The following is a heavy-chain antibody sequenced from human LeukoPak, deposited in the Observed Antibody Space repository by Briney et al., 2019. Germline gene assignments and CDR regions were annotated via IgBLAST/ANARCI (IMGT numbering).Heavy chain of an antibody. J-gene: IGHJ4*02. CDR3: AHRRSGWYGY. D-gene: IGHD6-19*01. Sequence: SGPTLANPPYPLTLTCTLSGFVLCASPVGMGWIGLPPGKTLEWHALIYWDDDKRYSPSLKSRLTNTKDTSKDQVVLTMTNMDPVDTATYYCAHRRSGWYGYWGQGTLVTVSS. CDR1: GFVLCASPVG. CDR2: IYWDDDK. V-gene: IGHV2-5*02.